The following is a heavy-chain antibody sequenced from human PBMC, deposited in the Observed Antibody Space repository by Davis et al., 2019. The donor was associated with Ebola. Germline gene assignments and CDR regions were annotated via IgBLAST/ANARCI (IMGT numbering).Heavy chain of an antibody. Sequence: MPSETLSLTCAVSGGSISSSNWWSWVRQPPGKGLEWIGEIYHSGSTNYNPSLKSRVTISVDKSKNQFSLKLSSVTAADTAVYYCARDSGAAGIRRGFDYWGQGTLVTVSS. V-gene: IGHV4-4*02. J-gene: IGHJ4*02. CDR1: GGSISSSNW. CDR2: IYHSGST. D-gene: IGHD6-13*01. CDR3: ARDSGAAGIRRGFDY.